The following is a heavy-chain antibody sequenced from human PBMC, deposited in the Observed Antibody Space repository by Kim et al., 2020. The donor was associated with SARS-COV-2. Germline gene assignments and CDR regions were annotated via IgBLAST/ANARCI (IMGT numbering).Heavy chain of an antibody. Sequence: SETLSLTCTVSGGSISSYYWSWIRQPPGKGLEWIGYIYYSGSTNYNPSLKSRVTISVDTSKNQFSLKLSSVTAADTAVYYCARDLTTVIGRWFDPWGQGTLVTVSS. CDR1: GGSISSYY. V-gene: IGHV4-59*01. D-gene: IGHD4-17*01. CDR2: IYYSGST. J-gene: IGHJ5*02. CDR3: ARDLTTVIGRWFDP.